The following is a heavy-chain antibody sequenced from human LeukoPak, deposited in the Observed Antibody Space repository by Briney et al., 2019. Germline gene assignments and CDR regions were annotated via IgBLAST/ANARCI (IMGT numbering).Heavy chain of an antibody. CDR1: GFTFSNYG. V-gene: IGHV3-33*01. Sequence: PGGSLRLSCAASGFTFSNYGMHWVRQAPGKGLEWVALIWYDGSNKYYADSVKGRFTISRDNSKNTLYLQVNSLRAEDTAVYYCARSVDIDYWGQGTLVTVSS. J-gene: IGHJ4*02. CDR2: IWYDGSNK. D-gene: IGHD5-12*01. CDR3: ARSVDIDY.